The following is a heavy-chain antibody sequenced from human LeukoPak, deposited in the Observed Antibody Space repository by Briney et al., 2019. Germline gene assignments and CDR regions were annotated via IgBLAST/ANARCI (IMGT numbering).Heavy chain of an antibody. CDR2: ISYDGSNK. Sequence: GRSLRLSCAASGFTFSSYGMHWVRQAPGKGLEWVAVISYDGSNKYYADSVKGRFTISGDNSENTLYLQMNSLRAEDTAVYYCAKGSWTVDYWGQGTLVTVSS. CDR1: GFTFSSYG. D-gene: IGHD3-10*01. J-gene: IGHJ4*02. CDR3: AKGSWTVDY. V-gene: IGHV3-30*18.